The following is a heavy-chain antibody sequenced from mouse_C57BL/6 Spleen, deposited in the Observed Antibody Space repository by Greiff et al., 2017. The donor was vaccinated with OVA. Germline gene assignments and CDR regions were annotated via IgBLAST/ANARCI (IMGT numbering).Heavy chain of an antibody. V-gene: IGHV5-9-1*02. J-gene: IGHJ3*01. D-gene: IGHD4-1*01. CDR3: TRGEGTGTFAY. CDR2: ISSGGDYI. CDR1: GFTFSSYA. Sequence: DVKLEESGEGLVKPGGSLKLSCAASGFTFSSYAMSWVRQTPEKRLEWVAYISSGGDYIYYADTVKGRFTISRDNARNTLYLQMSSLKSEDTAMYYCTRGEGTGTFAYWGQGTLVTVSA.